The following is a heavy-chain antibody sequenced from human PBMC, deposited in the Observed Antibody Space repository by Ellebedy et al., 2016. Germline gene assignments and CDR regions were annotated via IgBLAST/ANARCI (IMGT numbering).Heavy chain of an antibody. CDR3: AKGPEQWLIKSGGFED. Sequence: GESLKISCAASGFTFSSYSMNWVRQAPGKGLQWVSSISQSGDNTFYADSVKGRFTISRDNSKNTLYLQMSSLRVEDTAVYYCAKGPEQWLIKSGGFEDWGQGTLVTVSS. CDR1: GFTFSSYS. J-gene: IGHJ4*02. CDR2: ISQSGDNT. V-gene: IGHV3-23*01. D-gene: IGHD6-19*01.